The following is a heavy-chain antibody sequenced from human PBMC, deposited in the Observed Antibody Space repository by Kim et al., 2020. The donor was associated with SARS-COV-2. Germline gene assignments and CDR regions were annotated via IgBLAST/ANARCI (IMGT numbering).Heavy chain of an antibody. Sequence: ASVKVSCKASGYTFTSYYMQWVRQAPGQGVEWMGMINPSGGSTSYAQKFQGRVTMTRDTSTSTVYMELSSLRSEDTAVYYCARSWARPVYYFDYWGQGTLVTVSS. J-gene: IGHJ4*02. CDR1: GYTFTSYY. CDR2: INPSGGST. D-gene: IGHD3-16*01. CDR3: ARSWARPVYYFDY. V-gene: IGHV1-46*01.